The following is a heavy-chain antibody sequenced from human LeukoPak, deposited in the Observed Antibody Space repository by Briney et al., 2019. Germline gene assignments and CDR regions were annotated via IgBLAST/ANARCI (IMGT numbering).Heavy chain of an antibody. CDR1: GHTFTGYY. J-gene: IGHJ3*02. CDR2: INPNSGGT. Sequence: ASVKVSCKASGHTFTGYYMHWVQQAPGQGLEWMGWINPNSGGTNYAQKFQGRVTMTRDTSSSTAYMELSRLRFDDTVVYYCARGPRITIFGVVMANDAFDIWGQGTMVTVSS. D-gene: IGHD3-3*01. V-gene: IGHV1-2*02. CDR3: ARGPRITIFGVVMANDAFDI.